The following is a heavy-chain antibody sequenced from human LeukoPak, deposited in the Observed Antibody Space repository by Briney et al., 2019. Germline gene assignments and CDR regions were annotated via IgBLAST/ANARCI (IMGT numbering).Heavy chain of an antibody. CDR2: ISTSSSYI. CDR1: GFTFSSYG. J-gene: IGHJ4*02. Sequence: PGGSLRLSCAASGFTFSSYGMNWVRQAPGKGLEWVSSISTSSSYIYYADSVKGRFTISRDNAKNSLYLQMNSLRAEDTAVYYCASYYYDSSGYPGDYWGQGTLVTVSS. D-gene: IGHD3-22*01. V-gene: IGHV3-21*01. CDR3: ASYYYDSSGYPGDY.